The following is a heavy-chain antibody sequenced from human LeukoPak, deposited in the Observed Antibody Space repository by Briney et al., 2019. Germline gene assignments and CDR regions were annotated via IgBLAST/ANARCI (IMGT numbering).Heavy chain of an antibody. Sequence: GGSLRLSCAASGFTVSSNFMSWVRQAPGKGLEWLSIIYSGGSTFYADSVKGRFTISRDNSKNTLFLQMNGLRADDTAMYYCARVVSADGSGKNGALDYWGQGSLVTVSS. CDR2: IYSGGST. V-gene: IGHV3-53*01. D-gene: IGHD3-10*01. CDR1: GFTVSSNF. J-gene: IGHJ4*02. CDR3: ARVVSADGSGKNGALDY.